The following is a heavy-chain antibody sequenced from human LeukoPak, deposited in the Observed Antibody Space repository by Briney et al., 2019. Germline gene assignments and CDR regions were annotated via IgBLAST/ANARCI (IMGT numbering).Heavy chain of an antibody. Sequence: SETLSLTCTISGGSISGYYWGWIRQPPGKGLEWIGYINFIGNTNYNPSLKSRVTISEDTSKNLFSLRLSSVTAADTAVYYCARLRGLDCSTTSCSRLNAFYIWGLGTVVTVSS. CDR1: GGSISGYY. CDR3: ARLRGLDCSTTSCSRLNAFYI. D-gene: IGHD2-2*01. J-gene: IGHJ3*02. CDR2: INFIGNT. V-gene: IGHV4-59*08.